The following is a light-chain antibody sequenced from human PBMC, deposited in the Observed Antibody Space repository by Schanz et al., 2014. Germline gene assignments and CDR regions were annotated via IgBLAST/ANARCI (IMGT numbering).Light chain of an antibody. CDR1: QSISNY. V-gene: IGKV1-39*01. Sequence: DIQMTQSPSSLSASVGDRVTITCRASQSISNYLNWYQQKPGKAPKLLIYAASSLQSGVPSRFSGSGSGTDFTLTISSLQPEDFATYYCQQGSSLPLTFGGGTMAGIK. CDR2: AAS. J-gene: IGKJ4*01. CDR3: QQGSSLPLT.